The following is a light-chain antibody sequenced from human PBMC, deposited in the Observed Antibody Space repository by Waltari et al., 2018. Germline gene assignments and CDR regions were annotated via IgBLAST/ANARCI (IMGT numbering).Light chain of an antibody. CDR2: EAN. CDR3: SLYMGSVIWV. Sequence: QTVGTHEPPLQCPPGGPVPFTCSLGLGPPFTSSYATLYRQAPGQAPGGVVYEANSRSSGVPDRFSGSILGNKAALTNTGARADDESEYYCSLYMGSVIWVVGGGTKLTVL. V-gene: IGLV8-61*01. J-gene: IGLJ3*02. CDR1: LGPPFTSSY.